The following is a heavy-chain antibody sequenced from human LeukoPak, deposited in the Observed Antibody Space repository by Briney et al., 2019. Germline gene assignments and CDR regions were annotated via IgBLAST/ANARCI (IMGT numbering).Heavy chain of an antibody. D-gene: IGHD6-13*01. V-gene: IGHV3-21*01. CDR3: ARGRIAAAEC. CDR1: GFTFSSYS. J-gene: IGHJ4*02. CDR2: ISSSSSYI. Sequence: TGGSLRLSCAASGFTFSSYSMNWVRQAPGKGLEWVSSISSSSSYIYYADSVKGRFTISRDNAKNSLYLQMNSLRAEDTAVYYCARGRIAAAECWGQGTLVTVSS.